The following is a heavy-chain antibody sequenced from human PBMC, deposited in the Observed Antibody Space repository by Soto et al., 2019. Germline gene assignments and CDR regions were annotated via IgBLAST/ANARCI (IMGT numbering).Heavy chain of an antibody. CDR2: ISGSGDNT. D-gene: IGHD3-10*01. Sequence: EVQLLESGGGLAQPGGSLRLSCAASGFTFSSYAMSWVRQAPGKGLEWVSAISGSGDNTYYTDSVKGRFTISRDNSKNTLYLQMNSLRAEDTAVYYCAKRSLAGTYYLGTMDVWGQGTTVTVSS. V-gene: IGHV3-23*01. CDR3: AKRSLAGTYYLGTMDV. CDR1: GFTFSSYA. J-gene: IGHJ6*02.